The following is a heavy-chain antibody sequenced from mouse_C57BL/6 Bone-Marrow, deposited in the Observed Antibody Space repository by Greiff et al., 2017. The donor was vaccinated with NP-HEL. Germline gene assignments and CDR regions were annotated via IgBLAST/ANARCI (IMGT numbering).Heavy chain of an antibody. J-gene: IGHJ1*03. Sequence: EVKLVESGAELVRPGASVKLSCTASGFNIKDDYMHWVKQRPEQGLEWIGWIDPENGDTEYASKFQGKATITADTSSNTAYLQLSSLTSEDTAVYYCTPYDYWYFDVWGTGTTVTVSS. D-gene: IGHD2-3*01. V-gene: IGHV14-4*01. CDR3: TPYDYWYFDV. CDR2: IDPENGDT. CDR1: GFNIKDDY.